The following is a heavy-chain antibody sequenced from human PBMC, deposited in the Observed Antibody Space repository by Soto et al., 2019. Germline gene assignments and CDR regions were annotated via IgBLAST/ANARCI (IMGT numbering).Heavy chain of an antibody. Sequence: DVQLVESGGGLIQPGESLRLSCAAFGLTISGKKYVAWVRQAPGKGLEWVSALYDLDGSFYAASVKGRFTTSSDSSKTTVYLKMNDMRPDDTAVYYCATGHEREHAYDVWGQGTTVTVSS. CDR2: LYDLDGS. V-gene: IGHV3-53*01. CDR1: GLTISGKKY. J-gene: IGHJ3*01. CDR3: ATGHEREHAYDV. D-gene: IGHD1-1*01.